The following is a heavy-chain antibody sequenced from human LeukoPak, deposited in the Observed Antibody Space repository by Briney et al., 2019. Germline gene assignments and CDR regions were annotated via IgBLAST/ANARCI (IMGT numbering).Heavy chain of an antibody. D-gene: IGHD1-26*01. V-gene: IGHV3-48*03. J-gene: IGHJ4*02. CDR3: VRGTNSWTGVDY. Sequence: GGSLRLSCAASGFTFSSYEMNWVRQAPGKGLEWVSYISSSGSTIYYADSMKGRVTISRDNAKNTLYMQMNGLGAEDMAVYYCVRGTNSWTGVDYWGQGTLVTVSS. CDR1: GFTFSSYE. CDR2: ISSSGSTI.